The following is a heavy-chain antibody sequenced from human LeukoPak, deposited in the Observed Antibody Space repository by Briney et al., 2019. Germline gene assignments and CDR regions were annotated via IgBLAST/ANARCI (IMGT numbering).Heavy chain of an antibody. CDR1: GYTFTSYG. V-gene: IGHV1-69*04. CDR3: ASEMVYAADY. D-gene: IGHD2-8*01. CDR2: IIPILGIA. Sequence: ASVKVSCKASGYTFTSYGISWVRQAPGQGLEWMGRIIPILGIANYAQKFQGRVTITADKSTSTAYMELSSLRSEDTAVYYCASEMVYAADYWGQGTLVTVSS. J-gene: IGHJ4*02.